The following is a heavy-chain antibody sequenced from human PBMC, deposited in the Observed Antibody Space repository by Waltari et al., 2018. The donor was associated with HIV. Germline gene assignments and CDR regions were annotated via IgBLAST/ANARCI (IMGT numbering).Heavy chain of an antibody. V-gene: IGHV4-31*03. J-gene: IGHJ6*02. CDR1: GGSISSGGYY. CDR3: ARDRTGGTLPYYYYYGMDV. CDR2: IYYSGST. Sequence: QVQLQESGPVLVKPSQTLSLTCTVSGGSISSGGYYWSWIRQHPGKGLEWIGYIYYSGSTYYNPSLKSRVTISVDTSKNQFSLKLSSVTAADTAVYYCARDRTGGTLPYYYYYGMDVWGQGTTVTVSS. D-gene: IGHD1-1*01.